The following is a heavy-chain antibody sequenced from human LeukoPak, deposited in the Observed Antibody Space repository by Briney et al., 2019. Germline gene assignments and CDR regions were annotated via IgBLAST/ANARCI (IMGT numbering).Heavy chain of an antibody. V-gene: IGHV1-8*01. CDR1: GYTFTSCD. CDR2: MNPNNGNT. CDR3: ARGVRKQQLSSNY. J-gene: IGHJ4*02. D-gene: IGHD6-13*01. Sequence: GASVKVSCKASGYTFTSCDINWVRQATGQGLGWMGWMNPNNGNTGYAQKFQGRVTMTRNTSISTAYMELSSLRSEDTAVYYCARGVRKQQLSSNYWGQGTLVTVSS.